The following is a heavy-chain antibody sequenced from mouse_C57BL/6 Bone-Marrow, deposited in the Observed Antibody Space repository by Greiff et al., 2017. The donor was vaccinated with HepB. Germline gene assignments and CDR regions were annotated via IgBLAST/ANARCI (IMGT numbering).Heavy chain of an antibody. J-gene: IGHJ2*01. CDR1: GFSFNTYA. D-gene: IGHD1-1*01. CDR2: IRSKSNNYAT. CDR3: VRQGNYYGSSFYFDY. Sequence: GGGLVQPKGSLKLSCAASGFSFNTYAMNWVRQAPGKGLEGVARIRSKSNNYATYYADSVKDRFTISRDDSESMLYLQMNNLKTEDTAMYYCVRQGNYYGSSFYFDYWGQGTTLTVSS. V-gene: IGHV10-1*01.